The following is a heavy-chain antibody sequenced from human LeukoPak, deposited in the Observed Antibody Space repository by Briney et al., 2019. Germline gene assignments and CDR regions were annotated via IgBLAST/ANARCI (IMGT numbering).Heavy chain of an antibody. Sequence: GGSLRLSCAASGFTFSKYWMSWVRQAPGKGLEWVADIKQDGSEIYYVDSVKRRFTISRDNPKNSLYLQINSLRVEDTAVYYCARDGLGVVGRSGYYYGPPHFDYWGQGPLVTVSS. CDR3: ARDGLGVVGRSGYYYGPPHFDY. CDR1: GFTFSKYW. CDR2: IKQDGSEI. V-gene: IGHV3-7*05. D-gene: IGHD3-22*01. J-gene: IGHJ4*02.